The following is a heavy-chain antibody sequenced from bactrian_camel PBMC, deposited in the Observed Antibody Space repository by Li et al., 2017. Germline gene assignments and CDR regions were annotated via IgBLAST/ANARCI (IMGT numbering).Heavy chain of an antibody. CDR3: ATRQVQEDYECYSGSWCYGFERICY. V-gene: IGHV3S40*01. Sequence: DVQLVESGGGSVQAGGSLRLSCAASGFTFSSYAMSWVRQAPGKGLEWVSAINSGGGSTYYADSVKGRFTISRDNAKNMVYLEMDSLKPEDTGTYYCATRQVQEDYECYSGSWCYGFERICYWGQGTQVTVS. CDR2: INSGGGST. CDR1: GFTFSSYA. J-gene: IGHJ4*01. D-gene: IGHD3*01.